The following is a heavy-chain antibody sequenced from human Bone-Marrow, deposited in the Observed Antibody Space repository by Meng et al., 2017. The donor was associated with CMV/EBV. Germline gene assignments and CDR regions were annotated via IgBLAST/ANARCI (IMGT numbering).Heavy chain of an antibody. CDR3: AKEGCTNNICYSNF. J-gene: IGHJ4*02. D-gene: IGHD2-8*01. Sequence: GESLKISCAASGFTFSSYAMSWVRQAPGKGLEWVSAISGSGGSTYYADSVKGRFTISRDNSKNTLYLQMNSLRAEDTAVYYCAKEGCTNNICYSNFWGQGTLVTVSS. V-gene: IGHV3-23*01. CDR1: GFTFSSYA. CDR2: ISGSGGST.